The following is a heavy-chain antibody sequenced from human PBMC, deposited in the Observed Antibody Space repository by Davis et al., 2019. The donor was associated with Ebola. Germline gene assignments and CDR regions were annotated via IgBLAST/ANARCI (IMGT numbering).Heavy chain of an antibody. Sequence: GGSLRLSCKGSGSSFTSYWISWVRQLPGKGLEWMGRIDPSDSYTNYSPSFQGHVTISADKSISTAYLQWSSLKASDTAMYYCAKQESLYGSSDYWGQGTLVTVSS. CDR1: GSSFTSYW. CDR2: IDPSDSYT. V-gene: IGHV5-10-1*01. D-gene: IGHD3-22*01. J-gene: IGHJ4*02. CDR3: AKQESLYGSSDY.